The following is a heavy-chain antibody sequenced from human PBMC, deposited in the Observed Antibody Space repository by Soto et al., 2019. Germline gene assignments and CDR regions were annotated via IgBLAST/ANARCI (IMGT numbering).Heavy chain of an antibody. CDR2: ISDSGGST. CDR1: GFTFSNYA. V-gene: IGHV3-23*01. D-gene: IGHD3-22*01. J-gene: IGHJ4*02. CDR3: AKDGKRITMIAVVTKGAYYFVY. Sequence: GGSLRLSCAASGFTFSNYAMNWVRQAPGKGLEWVSAISDSGGSTYYADSVKGRFTISRDNSENTLYLQMNSLRAEDTAVYYCAKDGKRITMIAVVTKGAYYFVYWGPGNLVTVFS.